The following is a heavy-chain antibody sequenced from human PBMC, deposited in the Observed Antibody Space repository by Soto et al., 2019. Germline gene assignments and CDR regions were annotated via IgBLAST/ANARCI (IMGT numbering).Heavy chain of an antibody. Sequence: ASVKVSCKAPRDTFTSYYINWVRQAPGQGLEWMGVINPHGGSTAYAQKFKGGVTLTRDTSASTVYMEVSSLTPEDTAMYYCARSSGGNFGIIIEGTNWFAPWGQGTLVTVSS. J-gene: IGHJ5*02. CDR2: INPHGGST. D-gene: IGHD1-26*01. V-gene: IGHV1-46*01. CDR3: ARSSGGNFGIIIEGTNWFAP. CDR1: RDTFTSYY.